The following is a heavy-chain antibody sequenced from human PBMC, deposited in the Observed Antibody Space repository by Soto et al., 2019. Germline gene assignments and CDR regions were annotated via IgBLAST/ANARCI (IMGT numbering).Heavy chain of an antibody. CDR1: GFTFSSYW. V-gene: IGHV3-7*01. Sequence: GGSLRLSCAASGFTFSSYWMSWVRQAPGKGLEWVANIKQDGSEKYYVDSVKGRFTISRDNAKNSLYLQMNSLRAEDTAVYYCASERVLPPQDYFDYWGQGTLVTASS. D-gene: IGHD2-15*01. J-gene: IGHJ4*02. CDR3: ASERVLPPQDYFDY. CDR2: IKQDGSEK.